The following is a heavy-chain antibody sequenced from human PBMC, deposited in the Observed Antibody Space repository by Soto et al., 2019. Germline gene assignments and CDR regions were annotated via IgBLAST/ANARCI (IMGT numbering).Heavy chain of an antibody. J-gene: IGHJ6*02. Sequence: EVQLVESGGGLVQPGGSLRLSCAASGFTFSSYNMNWVRQAPGKGLEWVSYISSSSSTIYYADSVKGRFTISRDNAKNSLYLQRNSLRAEDTAVYYCARDSSPGGYYGMDVWGQGTTVTVSS. CDR1: GFTFSSYN. CDR2: ISSSSSTI. V-gene: IGHV3-48*01. D-gene: IGHD3-10*01. CDR3: ARDSSPGGYYGMDV.